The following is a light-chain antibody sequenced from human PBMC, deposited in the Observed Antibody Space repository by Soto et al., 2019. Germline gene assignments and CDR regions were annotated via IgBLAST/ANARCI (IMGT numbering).Light chain of an antibody. CDR1: QSISKW. J-gene: IGKJ1*01. V-gene: IGKV1-5*01. Sequence: DIQMTQSTSTLSASVGDGVVITCRASQSISKWLAWYQQKPGRAPNFLIYDASTLESGVPSRFSGSGSGTEFTLTITNLQPDDFATFYCQQYSTFPRTFGQGTKVDI. CDR2: DAS. CDR3: QQYSTFPRT.